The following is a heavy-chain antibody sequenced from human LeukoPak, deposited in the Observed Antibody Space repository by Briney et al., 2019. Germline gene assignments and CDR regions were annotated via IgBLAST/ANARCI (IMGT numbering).Heavy chain of an antibody. Sequence: PSETLSLTCTVSGGSISSGGYYWSWLRQHPGKGLEWIGYIYYSGSTYYNPSLKSRVTISVDTSKNQFSLKLSSVTAADTAVYYCARGSYDILTGYYYYYGMDVWGQGTTVTVSS. D-gene: IGHD3-9*01. V-gene: IGHV4-31*03. J-gene: IGHJ6*02. CDR3: ARGSYDILTGYYYYYGMDV. CDR1: GGSISSGGYY. CDR2: IYYSGST.